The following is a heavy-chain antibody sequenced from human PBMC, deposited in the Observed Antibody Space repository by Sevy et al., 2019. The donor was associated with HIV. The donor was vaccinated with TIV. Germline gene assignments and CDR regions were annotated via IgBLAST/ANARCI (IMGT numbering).Heavy chain of an antibody. J-gene: IGHJ4*02. D-gene: IGHD6-13*01. CDR2: INSDGSST. CDR1: GFTFSSYW. CDR3: AREGGYSSSWYGRRGESDY. V-gene: IGHV3-74*01. Sequence: GGSLRLSCAASGFTFSSYWMHWVRQAPGKGLVWVSRINSDGSSTSYADSVKGRFTISRDNAKNTLYLQMNSLRAEDTAVYYCAREGGYSSSWYGRRGESDYWGQGTLVTVSS.